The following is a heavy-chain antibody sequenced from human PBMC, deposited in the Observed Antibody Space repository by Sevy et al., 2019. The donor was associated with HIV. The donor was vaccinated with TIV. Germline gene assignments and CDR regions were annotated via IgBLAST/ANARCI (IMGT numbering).Heavy chain of an antibody. V-gene: IGHV1-2*06. CDR2: INPNSGGT. CDR3: ARAYYYDSSAYYFDH. D-gene: IGHD3-22*01. CDR1: GYTFTAYY. J-gene: IGHJ4*02. Sequence: ALVKVSCKASGYTFTAYYVHWVRQAPGQGLEWMGRINPNSGGTNYAQKFQGRVTMTRDTSISTAYMELSGLRYDDTAVYHCARAYYYDSSAYYFDHWGQGTLVTVSS.